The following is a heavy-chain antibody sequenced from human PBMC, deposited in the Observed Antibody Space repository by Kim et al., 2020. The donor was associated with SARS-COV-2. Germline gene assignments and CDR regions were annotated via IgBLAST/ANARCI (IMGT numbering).Heavy chain of an antibody. J-gene: IGHJ6*02. CDR3: AKDLMVRANYGMDV. CDR1: GFTFSSYG. D-gene: IGHD3-10*01. V-gene: IGHV3-30*18. CDR2: ISYDGSNK. Sequence: GGSLRLSCAASGFTFSSYGMHWVRQAPGKGLEWVAVISYDGSNKYYADSVKGRFTISRDNSKNTLYLQMNSLRAEDTAVYYCAKDLMVRANYGMDVWGQG.